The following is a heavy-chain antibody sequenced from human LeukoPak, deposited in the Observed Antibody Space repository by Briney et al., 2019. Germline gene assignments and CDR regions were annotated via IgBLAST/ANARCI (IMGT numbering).Heavy chain of an antibody. V-gene: IGHV3-20*04. CDR1: GFTFSSYG. J-gene: IGHJ4*02. Sequence: GGSLRLSCAASGFTFSSYGMSWVRQAPGKGLEWVSGINWNGGSTGYADSVKGRFTISRDNAKNSLYLQMNSLRAEDTALYYCARWPRKGYLGVTTVMKYYFDYWGQGTLVTVSS. CDR2: INWNGGST. D-gene: IGHD4-17*01. CDR3: ARWPRKGYLGVTTVMKYYFDY.